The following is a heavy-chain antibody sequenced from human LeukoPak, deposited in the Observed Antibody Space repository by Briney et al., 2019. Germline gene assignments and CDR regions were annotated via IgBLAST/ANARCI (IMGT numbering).Heavy chain of an antibody. D-gene: IGHD6-19*01. CDR3: ASTRQWLGLRWFDH. V-gene: IGHV4-34*01. Sequence: SETLSLTCAVYGGSFSGYYWSWIRQPPGKGLEWIGEINHSGSTNYNPSLKSRVTISVDTSKSQFSLKLSSVTAADTAVYYCASTRQWLGLRWFDHWGQGTLVTVSS. CDR1: GGSFSGYY. J-gene: IGHJ5*02. CDR2: INHSGST.